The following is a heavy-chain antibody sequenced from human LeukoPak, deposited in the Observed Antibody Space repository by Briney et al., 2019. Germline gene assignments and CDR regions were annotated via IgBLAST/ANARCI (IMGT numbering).Heavy chain of an antibody. CDR1: GNTFAGYY. CDR2: INTHSGAT. Sequence: ASVRVSCKASGNTFAGYYVHWVRQAPGQGLEWMGWINTHSGATNYAQHFQGRVTMTTNTSVTTACMDLDGLKSDDAAVYFCARGPIGGLRKGFDIWGQGTLVTVSS. CDR3: ARGPIGGLRKGFDI. J-gene: IGHJ4*02. D-gene: IGHD1-26*01. V-gene: IGHV1-2*02.